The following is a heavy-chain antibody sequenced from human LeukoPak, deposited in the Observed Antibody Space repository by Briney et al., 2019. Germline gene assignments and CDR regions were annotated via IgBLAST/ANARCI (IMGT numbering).Heavy chain of an antibody. V-gene: IGHV3-30*04. CDR2: ISFHGTDS. Sequence: GGSLRLSCAASGFTFISYAIHWVRQAPGKGLEWVAVISFHGTDSFYADSVKGRFTISRDNSKNTLYLQMSSLRADDTAVYYCARPGAPVTRISSFDIWGQGTMVTVSS. CDR1: GFTFISYA. D-gene: IGHD4-17*01. J-gene: IGHJ3*02. CDR3: ARPGAPVTRISSFDI.